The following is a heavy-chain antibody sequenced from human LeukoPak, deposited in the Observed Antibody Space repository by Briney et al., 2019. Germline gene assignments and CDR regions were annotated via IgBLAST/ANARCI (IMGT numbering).Heavy chain of an antibody. J-gene: IGHJ4*02. CDR1: GYTFTNYY. Sequence: GASVKVSCKASGYTFTNYYIHWVRQAPGQGLEWVGIIKPTGGDTSYAQKFQGRVTITRDTSTSTVYMEVSSLRSEDTALYYCARVPYSYGYWYFLDYWGQGTLVTVSS. CDR2: IKPTGGDT. D-gene: IGHD5-18*01. V-gene: IGHV1-46*01. CDR3: ARVPYSYGYWYFLDY.